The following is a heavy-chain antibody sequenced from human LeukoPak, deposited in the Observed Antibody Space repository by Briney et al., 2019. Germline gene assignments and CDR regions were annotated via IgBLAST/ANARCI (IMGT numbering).Heavy chain of an antibody. D-gene: IGHD5-18*01. Sequence: PSETRALTCAVNGGSFSGYNWSWIRKPPGKGLEWIWEINDSGSTNYNPSLKSRVTISVDTAKNQFSLKLSSVTAADTAVYYCARVTSQLWLHGRRVTPFDYWGQGTLVTVSS. CDR2: INDSGST. CDR3: ARVTSQLWLHGRRVTPFDY. J-gene: IGHJ4*02. V-gene: IGHV4-34*01. CDR1: GGSFSGYN.